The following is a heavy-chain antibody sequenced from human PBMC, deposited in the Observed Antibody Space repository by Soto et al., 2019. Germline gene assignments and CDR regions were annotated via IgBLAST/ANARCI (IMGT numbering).Heavy chain of an antibody. CDR1: AGSISSGHYY. CDR2: FYYSGST. V-gene: IGHV4-31*03. Sequence: SETLSLTCTVSAGSISSGHYYRSCIRQHPGKGLEWIGYFYYSGSTYYNPSLKSRVTISVGTSKNQFSLKLRSVTAADTAVYYCARDGIAAAGTCQFRYDYGMEVCGEGTTVTLAS. D-gene: IGHD6-13*01. J-gene: IGHJ6*04. CDR3: ARDGIAAAGTCQFRYDYGMEV.